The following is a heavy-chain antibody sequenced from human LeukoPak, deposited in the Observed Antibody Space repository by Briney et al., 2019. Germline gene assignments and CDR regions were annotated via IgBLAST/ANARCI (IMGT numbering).Heavy chain of an antibody. V-gene: IGHV3-33*08. CDR1: GFTFSSYW. Sequence: GGSLRLSCAASGFTFSSYWMNWARQAPGKGLEWVAVIWYDGSNKYYADSVKGRFTISRDNSKNTLYLQMNSLRAEDTAVYYCASSVDDYGDYWGQGTLVTVSS. D-gene: IGHD2-15*01. CDR2: IWYDGSNK. J-gene: IGHJ4*02. CDR3: ASSVDDYGDY.